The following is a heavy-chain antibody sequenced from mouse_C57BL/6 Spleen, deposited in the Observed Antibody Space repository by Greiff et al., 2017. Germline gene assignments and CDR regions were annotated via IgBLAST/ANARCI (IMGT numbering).Heavy chain of an antibody. J-gene: IGHJ1*03. CDR2: IDPETGGT. V-gene: IGHV1-15*01. CDR1: GYTFTDYE. D-gene: IGHD2-2*01. Sequence: QQSGAELVRPGASVTLSCKASGYTFTDYEMHWVKQTPVHGLEWIGAIDPETGGTAYNQKFKGKAILTADKSSSTAYMELRSLTSEDSAVYYCTIYYGYDYWYFDVWGTGTTVTVSS. CDR3: TIYYGYDYWYFDV.